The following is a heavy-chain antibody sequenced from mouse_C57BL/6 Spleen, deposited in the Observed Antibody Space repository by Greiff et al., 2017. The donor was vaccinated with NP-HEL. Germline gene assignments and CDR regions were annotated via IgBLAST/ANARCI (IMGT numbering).Heavy chain of an antibody. D-gene: IGHD1-1*01. Sequence: VQLQQPGAELVMPGASVKLSCKASGYTFTSYWMHWVKQRPGQGLEWIGEIDPSDSYTTYNQKFKGKSTLTVDKSSSTAYMQRSSLTSEDSAVYYCARSITTVVAKNFDYWGQGTTLTVSS. J-gene: IGHJ2*01. CDR2: IDPSDSYT. CDR1: GYTFTSYW. CDR3: ARSITTVVAKNFDY. V-gene: IGHV1-69*01.